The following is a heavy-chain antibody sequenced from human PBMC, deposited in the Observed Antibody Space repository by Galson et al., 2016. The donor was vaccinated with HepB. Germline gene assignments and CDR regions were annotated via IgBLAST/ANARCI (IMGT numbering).Heavy chain of an antibody. D-gene: IGHD6-19*01. Sequence: PALVKPTQTLTLICTFSGFSLNTGVVGVGWLRQPPGKALEWLAHIYGDGDKRFTPSLKARLTLATDTSKNQVVLTLTNMDPADTATYFCAHTLRSATFDFWGQGTLGTVSS. V-gene: IGHV2-5*02. CDR3: AHTLRSATFDF. CDR1: GFSLNTGVVG. J-gene: IGHJ4*02. CDR2: IYGDGDK.